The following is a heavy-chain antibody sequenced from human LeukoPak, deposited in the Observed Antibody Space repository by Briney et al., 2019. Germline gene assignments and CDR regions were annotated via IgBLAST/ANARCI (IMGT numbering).Heavy chain of an antibody. J-gene: IGHJ5*02. Sequence: SETLSLTCGVYGGSLSGYHWSWIRQPPGKGLEWIGEINHSGRTNYNPPLKSRVTISLDTSKNQFSLKLSSVTAADTAVYYCTRNNWFDPWGQGTLVTVSS. CDR3: TRNNWFDP. V-gene: IGHV4-34*01. CDR1: GGSLSGYH. CDR2: INHSGRT.